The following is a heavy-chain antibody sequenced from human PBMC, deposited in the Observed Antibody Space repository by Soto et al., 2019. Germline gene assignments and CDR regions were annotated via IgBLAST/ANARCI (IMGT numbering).Heavy chain of an antibody. D-gene: IGHD1-26*01. J-gene: IGHJ4*02. CDR3: ATESGSTYGYFDH. Sequence: SETLFLTCTVSGGSVTSDEDYWTWIRQSPGKGLEWIGYISNSGRTGYNPSLKTRLSMSVDRSKNQFTLRLTSVTAADTAVYFCATESGSTYGYFDHWGQGTQVTVSS. CDR1: GGSVTSDEDY. CDR2: ISNSGRT. V-gene: IGHV4-30-4*01.